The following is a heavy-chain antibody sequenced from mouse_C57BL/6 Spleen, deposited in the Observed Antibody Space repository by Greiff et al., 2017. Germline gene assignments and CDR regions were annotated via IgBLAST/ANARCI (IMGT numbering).Heavy chain of an antibody. D-gene: IGHD1-1*01. Sequence: QVQLQQPGAELARPGASVKMSCKASGYTFTSYTMHWVKQRPGQGLEWIGNINPSSGYTKYNQKFKDKATLTADKSSSTAYMQLSSLTSEDSAVYYCAIYDGRSYGYFDVWGTGTTVTVSS. J-gene: IGHJ1*03. CDR1: GYTFTSYT. CDR3: AIYDGRSYGYFDV. V-gene: IGHV1-4*01. CDR2: INPSSGYT.